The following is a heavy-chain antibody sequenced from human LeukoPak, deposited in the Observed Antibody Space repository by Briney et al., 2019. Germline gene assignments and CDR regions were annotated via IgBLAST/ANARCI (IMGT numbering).Heavy chain of an antibody. CDR3: MLGSGSYDSSDFDY. V-gene: IGHV3-15*07. CDR2: IKSKTNGGTT. Sequence: GGSLRLSCAASGFTFNNVWMNWGRQAPGKGLEWVGRIKSKTNGGTTEYAAPVKGRFTILRDDSKNTLYLQMNSLKTEDTAVYYCMLGSGSYDSSDFDYWGQGTLATVSS. CDR1: GFTFNNVW. D-gene: IGHD3-22*01. J-gene: IGHJ4*02.